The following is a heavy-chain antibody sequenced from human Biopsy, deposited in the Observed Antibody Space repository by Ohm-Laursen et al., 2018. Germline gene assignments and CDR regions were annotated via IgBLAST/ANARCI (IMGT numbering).Heavy chain of an antibody. CDR3: ARGYSRRVSIFEASIYWFDT. J-gene: IGHJ5*02. D-gene: IGHD6-6*01. CDR1: GDRFSNYP. CDR2: MIPSSGKT. Sequence: SVKVSCKVSGDRFSNYPISWVRQAPGQGLEWMGWMIPSSGKTGYAQRFQGRVTLTMNTSISTAYMELSGLRSEDTAVYFCARGYSRRVSIFEASIYWFDTWGQGTLVTVSS. V-gene: IGHV1-8*02.